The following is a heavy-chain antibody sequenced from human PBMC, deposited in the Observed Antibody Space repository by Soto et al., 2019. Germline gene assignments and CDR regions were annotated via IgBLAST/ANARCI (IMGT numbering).Heavy chain of an antibody. CDR1: GGLISKYS. J-gene: IGHJ4*01. Sequence: QVQLVQSGAEVRKPGSSVKVSCKTSGGLISKYSFNWVRQAPGQGLEWMGGVLPISGSTDYAQKFQGRLTITADRSTSTVYMELSMLRSDDTANYYCATIRVRGGPLRCEDGGQGMLISVSS. CDR2: VLPISGST. D-gene: IGHD5-12*01. CDR3: ATIRVRGGPLRCED. V-gene: IGHV1-69*06.